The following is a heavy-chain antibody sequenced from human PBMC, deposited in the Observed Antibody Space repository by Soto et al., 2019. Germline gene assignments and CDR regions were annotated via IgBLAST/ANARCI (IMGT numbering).Heavy chain of an antibody. CDR1: GYSITTYF. CDR3: AREALTGYRDFDF. Sequence: RASVKVSCKASGYSITTYFMHWVRQAPGQGLEWMGMVNPDGGDTSYAQKFQGRVTLTRDTSTSTLYLELSSVKSEDTAVYYCAREALTGYRDFDFWGQGTLVTVPS. CDR2: VNPDGGDT. V-gene: IGHV1-46*01. D-gene: IGHD3-9*01. J-gene: IGHJ4*02.